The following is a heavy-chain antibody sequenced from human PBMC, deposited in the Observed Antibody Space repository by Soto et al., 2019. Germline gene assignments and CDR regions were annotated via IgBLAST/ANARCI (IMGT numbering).Heavy chain of an antibody. J-gene: IGHJ4*02. Sequence: PGGSLRLSCAASGFTFGNYWMSWVRQAPGKGLEWISYIDSSASYTNYADSVKGRFSISRDNTRNSLSLQMNSLRAEDMAVYYCAREPHGSASYYYFDNWGQGTLVTVSS. D-gene: IGHD3-22*01. CDR3: AREPHGSASYYYFDN. V-gene: IGHV3-11*06. CDR2: IDSSASYT. CDR1: GFTFGNYW.